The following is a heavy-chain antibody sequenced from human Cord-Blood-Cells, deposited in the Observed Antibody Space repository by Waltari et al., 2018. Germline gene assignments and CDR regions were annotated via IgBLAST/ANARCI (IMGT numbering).Heavy chain of an antibody. CDR2: IYDSGST. D-gene: IGHD7-27*01. CDR1: GGSISSGGYY. Sequence: QVQLQESGPGLVKPSQTLSLTCTVSGGSISSGGYYLSWIRQHPGKGLEWIGYIYDSGSTYYNPSLKSRVTISVDTSKNQFSLKLSSVTAADTAVYYCARDTRANWDAFDIWGQGTMVTVSS. CDR3: ARDTRANWDAFDI. V-gene: IGHV4-31*03. J-gene: IGHJ3*02.